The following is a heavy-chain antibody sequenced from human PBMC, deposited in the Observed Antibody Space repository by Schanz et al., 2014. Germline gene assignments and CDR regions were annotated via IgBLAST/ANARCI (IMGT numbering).Heavy chain of an antibody. Sequence: EVQLVESGGGLVKPGGSLRLSCAASRFTVTNAWMSWVRQAPGKGLEWVSGISGSGASTYYADSVKGRFTMSRDNSKNTVHLQMSSLRVEDTAVYYCARVDSSGYFFDNWGQGTRVTVSS. D-gene: IGHD3-22*01. CDR3: ARVDSSGYFFDN. CDR2: ISGSGAST. J-gene: IGHJ4*02. CDR1: RFTVTNAW. V-gene: IGHV3-23*04.